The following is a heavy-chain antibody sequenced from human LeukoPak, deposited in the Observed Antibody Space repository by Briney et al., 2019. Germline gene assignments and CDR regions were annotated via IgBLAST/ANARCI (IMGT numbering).Heavy chain of an antibody. Sequence: SETLSLTSTVSLGSMSSYYWSWIRQPPRTGLEWIGYIYYSGSTKYNPSLKSRVTISVDTSKNQFSLKLSSVPAADTAVYYCARGARAGYNLDPFDYWGQGTLVTVSS. CDR3: ARGARAGYNLDPFDY. CDR2: IYYSGST. CDR1: LGSMSSYY. V-gene: IGHV4-59*08. J-gene: IGHJ4*02. D-gene: IGHD5-24*01.